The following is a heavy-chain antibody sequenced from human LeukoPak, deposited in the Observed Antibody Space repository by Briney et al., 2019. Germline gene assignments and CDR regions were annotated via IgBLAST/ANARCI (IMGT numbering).Heavy chain of an antibody. CDR2: IYYSGST. CDR3: ARDEAVAATYDY. Sequence: PSETLSLTCTVSGGSISSSSYYWGWIRQPPGKGLEWIGSIYYSGSTYYNPSLKSRVTISVDTSKNQFSLKLSSVTAADSAVYYCARDEAVAATYDYWGQGTLVTVSS. J-gene: IGHJ4*02. V-gene: IGHV4-39*07. D-gene: IGHD2-15*01. CDR1: GGSISSSSYY.